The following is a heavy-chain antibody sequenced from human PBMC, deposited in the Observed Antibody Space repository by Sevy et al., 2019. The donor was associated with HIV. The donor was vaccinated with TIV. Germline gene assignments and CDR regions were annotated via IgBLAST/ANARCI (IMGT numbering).Heavy chain of an antibody. CDR3: AKGYCSGGSGPRDYYYYGMDV. D-gene: IGHD2-15*01. CDR2: ISASGHNT. J-gene: IGHJ6*02. Sequence: GGSLRLSCAASGFTFSSYAMNWVRQAPGKGLEWVSSISASGHNTYYADSVEGRFTITRDKSKNTLYLQMNSLRGDNTAVYYCAKGYCSGGSGPRDYYYYGMDVWGQGTTVTVSS. CDR1: GFTFSSYA. V-gene: IGHV3-23*01.